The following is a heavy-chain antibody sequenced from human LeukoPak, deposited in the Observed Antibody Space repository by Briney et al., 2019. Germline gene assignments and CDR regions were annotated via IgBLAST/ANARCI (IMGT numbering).Heavy chain of an antibody. V-gene: IGHV3-9*01. J-gene: IGHJ4*02. CDR2: SWNSGSV. D-gene: IGHD3/OR15-3a*01. Sequence: SWNSGSVGYADSVKGRFTISRDNAKNSLYLQMNSLGAEDTALYYCAKDRQSPGMDYYFDYWGQGTLVTVSS. CDR3: AKDRQSPGMDYYFDY.